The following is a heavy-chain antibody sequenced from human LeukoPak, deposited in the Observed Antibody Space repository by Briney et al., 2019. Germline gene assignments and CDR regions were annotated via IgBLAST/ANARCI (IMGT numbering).Heavy chain of an antibody. CDR3: AREAPGIAAANYYYYYYMDV. Sequence: ASVKVSCKASGYTFTGYYMHWVRQAPGQGLEWMGWMNPNSGNTGYAQKFQGRVTITRNTSISTAYMELSSLRSEDTAVYYCAREAPGIAAANYYYYYYMDVWGKGTTVTVSS. D-gene: IGHD6-13*01. CDR1: GYTFTGYY. CDR2: MNPNSGNT. V-gene: IGHV1-8*03. J-gene: IGHJ6*03.